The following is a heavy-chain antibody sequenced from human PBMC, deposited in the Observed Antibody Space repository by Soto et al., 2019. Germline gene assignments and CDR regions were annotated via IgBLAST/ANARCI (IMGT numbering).Heavy chain of an antibody. D-gene: IGHD3-10*01. CDR1: GFTFRSYD. Sequence: QVQLVESGGGVVQPGRSLRLSCAASGFTFRSYDIHWVRQAPGKGLEWVALISYDGNNKYYADSVKGRFTISRDNSKNTLYLQMNSLRAEDTAVYYCAKLITMVRGVIMDAFDIWGQGTMVTVSS. J-gene: IGHJ3*02. V-gene: IGHV3-30*18. CDR2: ISYDGNNK. CDR3: AKLITMVRGVIMDAFDI.